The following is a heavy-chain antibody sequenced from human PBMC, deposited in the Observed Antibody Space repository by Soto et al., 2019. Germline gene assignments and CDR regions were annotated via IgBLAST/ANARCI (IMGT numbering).Heavy chain of an antibody. CDR2: IHSGGDT. Sequence: EVQLVESGGDLVQPGGSLRLSCAASGFAVSSNYMTWVRQAPGKGLEWVSVIHSGGDTHYADSVRGRFTISRDNSKNTRYLQMNSLRAEDTAAYYCARSRTGTTYGGMDVWGQGTTVTVSS. D-gene: IGHD1-7*01. J-gene: IGHJ6*02. V-gene: IGHV3-66*01. CDR1: GFAVSSNY. CDR3: ARSRTGTTYGGMDV.